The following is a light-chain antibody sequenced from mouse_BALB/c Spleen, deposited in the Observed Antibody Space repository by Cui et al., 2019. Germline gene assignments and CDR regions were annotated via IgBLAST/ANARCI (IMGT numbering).Light chain of an antibody. CDR3: LEYDEFPLT. J-gene: IGKJ5*01. CDR2: RAN. Sequence: IKMTTSPSSMYASLGERVTITCKASQDINSYLSWFQQKPGKSPKTLIYRANRLVDGVPSRFSGSGSGQDYSLTISSLEYEDMGIYYCLEYDEFPLTFGAGTKLELK. V-gene: IGKV14-111*01. CDR1: QDINSY.